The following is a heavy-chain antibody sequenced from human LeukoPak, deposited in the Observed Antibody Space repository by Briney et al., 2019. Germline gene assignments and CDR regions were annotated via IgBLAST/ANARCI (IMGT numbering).Heavy chain of an antibody. J-gene: IGHJ4*02. V-gene: IGHV4-61*09. CDR3: AKHVSITYAHFDY. CDR1: GGSINSANYY. Sequence: SQTLSLTCTVSGGSINSANYYWSCIRLPPGKGLEWIGYIFFEGNTRYNPSLSSRLTISIDTSRRQFSLKLNSVTAADTAVYYCAKHVSITYAHFDYWGQGSLVTVSS. D-gene: IGHD2-2*01. CDR2: IFFEGNT.